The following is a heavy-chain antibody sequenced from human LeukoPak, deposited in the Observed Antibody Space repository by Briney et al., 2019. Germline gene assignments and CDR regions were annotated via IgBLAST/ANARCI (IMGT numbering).Heavy chain of an antibody. CDR1: GGSISSSY. V-gene: IGHV4-59*12. CDR3: ARVSGITMIVVVQSDGFDI. Sequence: SETLSLTCTVSGGSISSSYWSWIRQPPGKGLEWIGSIYYSGSTYYNPSLKSRVTISVDTSKNQFSLKLSSVTAADTAVYYCARVSGITMIVVVQSDGFDIWGQGTMVSVSS. J-gene: IGHJ3*02. CDR2: IYYSGST. D-gene: IGHD3-22*01.